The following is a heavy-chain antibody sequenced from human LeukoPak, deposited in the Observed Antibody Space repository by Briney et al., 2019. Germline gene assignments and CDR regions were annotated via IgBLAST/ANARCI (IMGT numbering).Heavy chain of an antibody. Sequence: SETLSLTCTVSGGSISSYYWSWIRQPPGKGLEWIGYIYYSGSTNYKPSLKSRVTISVDTSKNQFSLKLSSVTAADTAVYYCARNQYGSGSPLFDYWGQGTLVTVSS. D-gene: IGHD3-10*01. J-gene: IGHJ4*02. CDR3: ARNQYGSGSPLFDY. V-gene: IGHV4-59*01. CDR1: GGSISSYY. CDR2: IYYSGST.